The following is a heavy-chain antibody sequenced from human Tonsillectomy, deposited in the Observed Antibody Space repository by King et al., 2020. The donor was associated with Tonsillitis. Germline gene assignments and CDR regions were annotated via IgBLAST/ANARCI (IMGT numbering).Heavy chain of an antibody. J-gene: IGHJ4*02. V-gene: IGHV4-39*01. Sequence: LQLQESGPGLVKPSETLSLTSTVSGGSISSSSYYWGWIRQPPGKGLEWIGTIYYSGSTYYNPSLKSRVTISVDTSKNQLSLKLSSVTAAVTAVYYCASCVSTTESDIFDSWGQGTLVTVAS. CDR1: GGSISSSSYY. CDR2: IYYSGST. D-gene: IGHD5/OR15-5a*01. CDR3: ASCVSTTESDIFDS.